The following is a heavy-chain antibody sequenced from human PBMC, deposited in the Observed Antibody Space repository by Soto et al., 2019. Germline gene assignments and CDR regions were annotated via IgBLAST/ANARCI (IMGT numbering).Heavy chain of an antibody. J-gene: IGHJ4*02. CDR3: TTKVPGKYSYNRGGYFY. CDR1: GYTLTELS. CDR2: FDPEDGET. D-gene: IGHD3-22*01. V-gene: IGHV1-24*01. Sequence: ASVKVSCKVSGYTLTELSMHWVRQAPGKGLEWMGGFDPEDGETIYAQKFQGRVTMTEDTSTDTAYMELSSLRSEDTAVYYSTTKVPGKYSYNRGGYFYGGQGTRVTVS.